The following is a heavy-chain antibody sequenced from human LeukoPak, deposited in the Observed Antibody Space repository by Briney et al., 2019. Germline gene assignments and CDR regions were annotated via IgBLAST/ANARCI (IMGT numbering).Heavy chain of an antibody. D-gene: IGHD6-13*01. CDR2: ISYDGSNK. V-gene: IGHV3-30*04. J-gene: IGHJ4*02. CDR3: ARDSSIAAAGTLDY. Sequence: PGGSLRLSCAASGFTFSSYAMHRVRQAPGKGLEWVAVISYDGSNKYYADSVKGRFTISRDNSKNTLYLQMNSLRAEDTAVYYCARDSSIAAAGTLDYWGQGTLVTVSS. CDR1: GFTFSSYA.